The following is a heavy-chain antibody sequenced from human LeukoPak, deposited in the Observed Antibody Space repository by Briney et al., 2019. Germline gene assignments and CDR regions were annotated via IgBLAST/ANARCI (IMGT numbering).Heavy chain of an antibody. J-gene: IGHJ4*02. V-gene: IGHV4-34*01. Sequence: ETLSLTFAFDGGSFSVNDWWWIHQSPGKGLECIGQTHHSGSAKYSPSLKSRITISVDTSKHQFTLKVSSVTAADTAVYYCARGRNLVPSNMLDNWGQGTLVTVSS. D-gene: IGHD3-10*02. CDR2: THHSGSA. CDR1: GGSFSVND. CDR3: ARGRNLVPSNMLDN.